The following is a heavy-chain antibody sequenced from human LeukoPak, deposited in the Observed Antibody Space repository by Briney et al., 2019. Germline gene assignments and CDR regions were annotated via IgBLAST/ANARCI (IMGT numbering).Heavy chain of an antibody. J-gene: IGHJ4*02. CDR2: IWYDGSNK. Sequence: PGGSLRLSCAASGFTFSSYGMHWVRQAPGKGLEWVAVIWYDGSNKYYADSVKGRFTISRDNSKNTLYLQMNSLRAEDTAVYYCAREYYYGSGSYTSYFGYWGQGTLVTVYS. D-gene: IGHD3-10*01. V-gene: IGHV3-33*01. CDR1: GFTFSSYG. CDR3: AREYYYGSGSYTSYFGY.